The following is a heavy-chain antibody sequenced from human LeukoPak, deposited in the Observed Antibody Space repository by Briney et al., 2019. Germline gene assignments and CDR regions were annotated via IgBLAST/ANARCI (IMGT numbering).Heavy chain of an antibody. CDR3: ARDTRGVVPAAMTTIAGS. J-gene: IGHJ5*02. V-gene: IGHV3-64*04. CDR2: ITSNGDTT. D-gene: IGHD2-2*01. CDR1: GFTFSNYA. Sequence: QPGGSLRLSCSASGFTFSNYALHWVRQAPGKGPEYVSAITSNGDTTYYADSVKGRFTISRDNSKNTLYLQMNGLRAEDTAVYYCARDTRGVVPAAMTTIAGSWGQGTLVTVSS.